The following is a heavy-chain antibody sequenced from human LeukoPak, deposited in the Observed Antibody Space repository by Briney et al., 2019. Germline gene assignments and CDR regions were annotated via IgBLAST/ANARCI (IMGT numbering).Heavy chain of an antibody. Sequence: ASVKVSCKASGGTFSSYAISWVRQAPGQGLEWMGRIIPILGIANYAQKFQGRVTITADKSTSTAYMELSSLRSEDTAVYYCARDQRWFGEQKIGWFDPWGQGTLVTVSS. CDR2: IIPILGIA. J-gene: IGHJ5*02. V-gene: IGHV1-69*04. D-gene: IGHD3-10*01. CDR3: ARDQRWFGEQKIGWFDP. CDR1: GGTFSSYA.